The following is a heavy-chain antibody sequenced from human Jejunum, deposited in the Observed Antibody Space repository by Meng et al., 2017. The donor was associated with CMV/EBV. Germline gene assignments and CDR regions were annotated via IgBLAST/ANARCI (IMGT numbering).Heavy chain of an antibody. CDR2: ITDKGSST. J-gene: IGHJ4*02. CDR3: AKGRSGATYSAMDY. Sequence: IHWVRQAPGKGLEWVSAITDKGSSTYYGDSVKGRFTMSRDSFQRTVSLQMNNLTVDDTAIYYCAKGRSGATYSAMDYWGQGTLVTVSS. V-gene: IGHV3-23*01. D-gene: IGHD1-1*01.